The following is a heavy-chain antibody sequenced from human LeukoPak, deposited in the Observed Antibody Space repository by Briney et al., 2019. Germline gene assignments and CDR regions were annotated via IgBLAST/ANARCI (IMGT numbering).Heavy chain of an antibody. CDR1: GFTVSSNY. J-gene: IGHJ4*02. CDR3: AKDKSGSYCFDY. D-gene: IGHD1-26*01. Sequence: GGSLRLSCAASGFTVSSNYMSWVRQAPGKGLEWVSAISGSGGSTYYADSVKGRFTISRDNSKNTLYLQMNSLRAEDTAVYYCAKDKSGSYCFDYWGQGTLVTVSS. V-gene: IGHV3-23*01. CDR2: ISGSGGST.